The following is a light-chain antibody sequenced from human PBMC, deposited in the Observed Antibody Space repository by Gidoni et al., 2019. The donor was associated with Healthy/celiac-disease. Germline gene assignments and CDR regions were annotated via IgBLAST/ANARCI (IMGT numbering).Light chain of an antibody. Sequence: QSALTQPRPVSGSHGQPVTISCTGTSSHVGGYNYVSWYQQQPGKAPKRMIYDVSKRTSGVPDRFSGSKSGNTASLTISGLQAEDEADYYCCSYAGSYTYVVFGGGTKLTVL. V-gene: IGLV2-11*01. CDR1: SSHVGGYNY. J-gene: IGLJ2*01. CDR2: DVS. CDR3: CSYAGSYTYVV.